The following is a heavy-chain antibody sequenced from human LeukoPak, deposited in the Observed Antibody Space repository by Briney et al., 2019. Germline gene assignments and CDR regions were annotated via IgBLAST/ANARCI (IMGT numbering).Heavy chain of an antibody. D-gene: IGHD6-6*01. CDR3: ARVARSLNWFDP. V-gene: IGHV1-69*06. CDR1: GGTFSSYA. J-gene: IGHJ5*02. CDR2: IIPIFGTA. Sequence: ASVKVSCKASGGTFSSYAISWVRQAPGQGLEWMGGIIPIFGTANYAQKFQGRVTITADKSTSTAYMELSSLRSEDTAVYYCARVARSLNWFDPWGQGTLVTVSS.